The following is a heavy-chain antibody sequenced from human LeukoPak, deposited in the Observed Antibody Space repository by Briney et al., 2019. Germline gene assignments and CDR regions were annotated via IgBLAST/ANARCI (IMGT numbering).Heavy chain of an antibody. J-gene: IGHJ5*02. D-gene: IGHD5-24*01. CDR3: ARHGRDGYNYVGWFDP. V-gene: IGHV4-4*09. CDR1: GGPISSYY. CDR2: IYTSGST. Sequence: PSETLSLTRTVSGGPISSYYWSWIRQPPGKGLEWIGYIYTSGSTNYNPSLKSRVTISVDTSKNQFSLKLSSVTAADTAVYYCARHGRDGYNYVGWFDPWGQGTLVTVSS.